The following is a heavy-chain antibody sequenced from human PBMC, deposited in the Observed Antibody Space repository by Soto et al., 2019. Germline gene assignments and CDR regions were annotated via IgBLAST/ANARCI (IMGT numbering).Heavy chain of an antibody. J-gene: IGHJ4*02. CDR3: ARDSPEYDSSGYYLYEPYYFDY. Sequence: EVQLVESGGGLVKPGGSLRLSCAASGFTFSSYSMKWVRQAPGKGLEWVSSISSSSSYIYYADSVKGRFTISRDNAKNSLYLQMKSLRAEDTAVYYCARDSPEYDSSGYYLYEPYYFDYWGQGTLVTVSS. D-gene: IGHD3-22*01. CDR2: ISSSSSYI. CDR1: GFTFSSYS. V-gene: IGHV3-21*01.